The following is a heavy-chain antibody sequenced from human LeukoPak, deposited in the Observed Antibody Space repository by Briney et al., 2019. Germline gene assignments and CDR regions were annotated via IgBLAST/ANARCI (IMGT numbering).Heavy chain of an antibody. Sequence: GGSLRLSCAASGFTFSNYAMSWVRQAPGKGLEWVSSFSGSSTYYAGSVKGRFTISRDNPKNTLYLQMNSLRAEDTAVYYCAKGVSSLTFSFDYWGQGTLVTVSS. CDR1: GFTFSNYA. D-gene: IGHD6-13*01. V-gene: IGHV3-23*01. J-gene: IGHJ4*02. CDR3: AKGVSSLTFSFDY. CDR2: FSGSST.